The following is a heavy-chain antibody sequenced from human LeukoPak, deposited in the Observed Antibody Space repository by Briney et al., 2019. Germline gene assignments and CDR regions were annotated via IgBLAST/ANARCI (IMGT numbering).Heavy chain of an antibody. Sequence: GGSLRLSCAASGFTFSSYSINWVRQAPGKGLEWVSSISSGGTFMYYADSVKGRFTISRDNAKKSVFLQMNSLRAEDSAVYYCAREPTGDYWGQGMLVIVSS. CDR3: AREPTGDY. CDR2: ISSGGTFM. D-gene: IGHD1-1*01. CDR1: GFTFSSYS. V-gene: IGHV3-21*01. J-gene: IGHJ4*02.